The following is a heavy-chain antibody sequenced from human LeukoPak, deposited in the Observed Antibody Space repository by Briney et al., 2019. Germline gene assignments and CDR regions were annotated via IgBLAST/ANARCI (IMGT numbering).Heavy chain of an antibody. J-gene: IGHJ3*02. Sequence: GGSLRLSCAASGFTFSSYGMHWVRQAPGKGLEWVAVISYDGSNKYYADSVKCRFTNPRDNSKTTRYLQMNSLRAEDTAVDYGAKGRDWLLPDDALDIWGQGTRVTVSS. CDR3: AKGRDWLLPDDALDI. CDR2: ISYDGSNK. V-gene: IGHV3-30*18. D-gene: IGHD3/OR15-3a*01. CDR1: GFTFSSYG.